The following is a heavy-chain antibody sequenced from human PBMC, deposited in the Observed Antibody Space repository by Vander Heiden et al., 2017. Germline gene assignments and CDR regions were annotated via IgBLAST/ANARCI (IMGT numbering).Heavy chain of an antibody. V-gene: IGHV3-30-3*01. Sequence: QVQLVESGGGVVQPGRSLRLSCAASGFTFSSYAMHWVRQAPGKGLEWVAVISYDGSKKDDADSVKGRFTIARDKAKNTLYMKMKRMRAEDTAVYYAARDKRGQGFDPWGQGTMVTVFS. CDR2: ISYDGSKK. CDR3: ARDKRGQGFDP. J-gene: IGHJ5*02. CDR1: GFTFSSYA.